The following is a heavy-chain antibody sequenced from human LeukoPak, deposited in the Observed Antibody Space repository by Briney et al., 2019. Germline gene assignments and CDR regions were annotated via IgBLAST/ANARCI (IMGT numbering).Heavy chain of an antibody. CDR3: AKDHYSSNWPFDMDV. CDR1: GFTFKDSW. V-gene: IGHV3-74*01. D-gene: IGHD6-13*01. CDR2: INGDGSDI. J-gene: IGHJ6*03. Sequence: GGSLRLSCKASGFTFKDSWMYWVRQAPGQGLLWVSRINGDGSDISYVESVKGRFTISRDNSKNTLYLQMNSLRAEDTAVYYCAKDHYSSNWPFDMDVWGKGATVTISS.